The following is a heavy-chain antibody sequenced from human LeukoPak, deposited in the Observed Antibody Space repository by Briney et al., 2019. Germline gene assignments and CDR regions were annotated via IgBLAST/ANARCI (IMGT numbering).Heavy chain of an antibody. V-gene: IGHV4-34*01. CDR3: ARESALYYDILTGYYKLGSFGAFDI. CDR1: GGSFSGYY. Sequence: SETLSLTCAVYGGSFSGYYWSWIRQPPGKGLEWIGEINHSGSTNYNPSLKSRVTISVDTSKNQFSLKLSSVTAADTAVYYCARESALYYDILTGYYKLGSFGAFDIWGQGTMVTVSS. D-gene: IGHD3-9*01. J-gene: IGHJ3*02. CDR2: INHSGST.